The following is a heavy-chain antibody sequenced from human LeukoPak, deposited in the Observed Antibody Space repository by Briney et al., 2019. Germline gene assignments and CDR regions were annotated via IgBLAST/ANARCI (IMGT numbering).Heavy chain of an antibody. J-gene: IGHJ6*03. Sequence: ASVKVSCKASGYPFPGYYMHWPRQAPGQGLEWMGRINPNSGGTNYAQKFQGRVTMTRDTSISTAYMELSRLRSDDTAVYYCARDPSNGYYYYYMDVWGKGTTVTVSS. D-gene: IGHD1-1*01. CDR2: INPNSGGT. V-gene: IGHV1-2*06. CDR1: GYPFPGYY. CDR3: ARDPSNGYYYYYMDV.